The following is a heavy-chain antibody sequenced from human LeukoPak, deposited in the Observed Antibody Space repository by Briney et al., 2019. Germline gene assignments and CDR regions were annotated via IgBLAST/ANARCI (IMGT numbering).Heavy chain of an antibody. Sequence: SETLSLTCAVSGGSISSSNWWSWVRQPPGKGLEWIGEIYHSGSTNYNPSLKSRVTMSVDKSKNQFSLKLSSVTAADTAVYYCARGGEYYYGSGSSVYWFDPWGQGTLVTVSS. CDR2: IYHSGST. J-gene: IGHJ5*02. D-gene: IGHD3-10*01. CDR1: GGSISSSNW. V-gene: IGHV4-4*02. CDR3: ARGGEYYYGSGSSVYWFDP.